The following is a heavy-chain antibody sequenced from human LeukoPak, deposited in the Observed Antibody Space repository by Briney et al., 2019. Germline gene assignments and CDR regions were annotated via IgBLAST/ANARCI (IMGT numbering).Heavy chain of an antibody. D-gene: IGHD6-13*01. CDR2: IYSGGST. CDR1: GITASSNY. CDR3: ARDRAAAGIPAFDI. Sequence: PGASLRLSCAACGITASSNYMSWVRQAPGKGLEWVSVIYSGGSTYYADSVKGRFTISRDNSKNTLYLQMNSLRAEDTAVYYCARDRAAAGIPAFDIWGQGTMVTVSS. V-gene: IGHV3-53*01. J-gene: IGHJ3*02.